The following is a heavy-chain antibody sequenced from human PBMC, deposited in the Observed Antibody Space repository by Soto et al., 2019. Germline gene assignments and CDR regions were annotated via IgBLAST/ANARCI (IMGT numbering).Heavy chain of an antibody. Sequence: QVQLVESGGGLVKPGGSLRLSCAASGFTFSDYYMSWIRQAPGKGLEWVSYVSSSGSTIYYADSVKGRFTISRDNAKNSLYLQMNSLRAEDTAVYYCASLYHRKMGHDDAFDIWGQGTMVTVSS. CDR3: ASLYHRKMGHDDAFDI. D-gene: IGHD3-16*01. V-gene: IGHV3-11*01. CDR2: VSSSGSTI. J-gene: IGHJ3*02. CDR1: GFTFSDYY.